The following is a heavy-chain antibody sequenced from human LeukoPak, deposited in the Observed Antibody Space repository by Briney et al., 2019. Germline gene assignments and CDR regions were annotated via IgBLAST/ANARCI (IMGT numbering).Heavy chain of an antibody. J-gene: IGHJ5*02. CDR2: IYYSGST. CDR3: ARYQGYYYDSSGYNWFDP. Sequence: SETLSLTCTVSGGSISSGDYYWSWIRQPPGKGLEWIGYIYYSGSTYYNPSLKSRVTISVDTSKNQFSLKLSSVTAADTAVYYCARYQGYYYDSSGYNWFDPWGQGTLVTVSS. V-gene: IGHV4-30-4*01. D-gene: IGHD3-22*01. CDR1: GGSISSGDYY.